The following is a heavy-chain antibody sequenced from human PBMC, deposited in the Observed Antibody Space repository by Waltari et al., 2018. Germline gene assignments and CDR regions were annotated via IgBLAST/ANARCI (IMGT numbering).Heavy chain of an antibody. Sequence: QLHLQGSGPGLVKPSETLSLTCTVSGGSINSGYNYWGWLRQPPGKGLEWIGSIYYSGRTYYGPSLKSRVTISLDTSKNQFSLKLDSVTAADTAVYYCARGMPFVATHYFDYWGQGALVTVSS. CDR3: ARGMPFVATHYFDY. CDR2: IYYSGRT. V-gene: IGHV4-39*07. CDR1: GGSINSGYNY. D-gene: IGHD1-26*01. J-gene: IGHJ4*02.